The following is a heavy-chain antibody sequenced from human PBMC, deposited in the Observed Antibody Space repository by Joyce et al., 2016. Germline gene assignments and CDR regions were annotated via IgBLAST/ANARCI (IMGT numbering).Heavy chain of an antibody. Sequence: QVQLEQSGDHLKTPGASVTISCKASGYTFSSHSLTWVRQAPGEGLGWMGWISIYNGDTDFSRQLRDRLSWTRDTPTNTAFLELRNLTFDDTALYFCVRHANVWYHFDIWGQGSRVAVSS. CDR3: VRHANVWYHFDI. V-gene: IGHV1-18*04. D-gene: IGHD6-13*01. CDR1: GYTFSSHS. CDR2: ISIYNGDT. J-gene: IGHJ4*02.